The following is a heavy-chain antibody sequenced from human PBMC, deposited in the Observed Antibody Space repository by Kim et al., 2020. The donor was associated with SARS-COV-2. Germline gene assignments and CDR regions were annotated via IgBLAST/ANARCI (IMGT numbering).Heavy chain of an antibody. CDR2: IYWDNDK. J-gene: IGHJ2*01. Sequence: SGPTLVNPTQTLTLTCTFSGFSLTAGGVGVGWIRQPPGKALEWLALIYWDNDKLYSPSLKSRLTITKDTSKNQVVLTMTNMDPVDTATYYCAHTTTPGPPFWYFDLWGRGALVIVSS. CDR3: AHTTTPGPPFWYFDL. V-gene: IGHV2-5*02. D-gene: IGHD4-17*01. CDR1: GFSLTAGGVG.